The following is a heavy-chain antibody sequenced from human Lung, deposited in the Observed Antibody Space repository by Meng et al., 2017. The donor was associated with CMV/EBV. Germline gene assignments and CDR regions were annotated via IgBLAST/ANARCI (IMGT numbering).Heavy chain of an antibody. CDR1: GFTFSSYG. V-gene: IGHV3-30*02. D-gene: IGHD6-19*01. CDR2: IRYDGSNK. Sequence: LSLTXAASGFTFSSYGMHWVRQAPGKGLEWVAFIRYDGSNKYYADSVKGRFTISRDNSKNTLYLQMNSLRAEDTAVYYCAKDFTQLAVAGIPYYFDYWGQGTXVNVSS. CDR3: AKDFTQLAVAGIPYYFDY. J-gene: IGHJ4*02.